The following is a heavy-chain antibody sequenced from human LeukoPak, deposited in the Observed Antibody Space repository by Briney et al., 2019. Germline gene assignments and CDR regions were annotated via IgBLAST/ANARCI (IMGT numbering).Heavy chain of an antibody. J-gene: IGHJ4*02. CDR2: INPNSGGT. Sequence: ASVKVSCKASGYTCTGYYMHWVRQAPGQGLEWMGRINPNSGGTNYAQKFQGRVTMTRDTSISTAYMELSRLRSDDTAVYYCARTGGYSYGYDDWGQGTLVTVSS. V-gene: IGHV1-2*06. CDR3: ARTGGYSYGYDD. D-gene: IGHD5-18*01. CDR1: GYTCTGYY.